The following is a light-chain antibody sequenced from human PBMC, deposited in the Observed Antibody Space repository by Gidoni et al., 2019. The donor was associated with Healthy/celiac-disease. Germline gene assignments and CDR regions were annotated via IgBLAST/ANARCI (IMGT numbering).Light chain of an antibody. J-gene: IGLJ3*02. CDR3: SSYAGSNNFVV. CDR1: SSDVGCYNY. V-gene: IGLV2-8*01. Sequence: QSALTQPPSASGSPGQSVTISRTGTSSDVGCYNYVSWYQQHPGKAPKLMIYEVSQRPSGVPDRFSGSKSGNTASLTVSGLQAEDEADYYCSSYAGSNNFVVFGGGTKLTVL. CDR2: EVS.